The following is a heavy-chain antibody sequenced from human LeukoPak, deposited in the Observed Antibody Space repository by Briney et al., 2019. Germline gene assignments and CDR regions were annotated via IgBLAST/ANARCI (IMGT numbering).Heavy chain of an antibody. Sequence: KPGGSLRPSCAASGFSFSSYSMNWVRQAPGNGLEWVSSISSSSSYTNYANSVKGRLTISRDTYKNSPYLQMNSLRAEDTAVYYGVRELPLCCSSTSCQNRWFVPWGKGTLVTVSS. D-gene: IGHD2-2*01. J-gene: IGHJ5*02. CDR2: ISSSSSYT. CDR3: VRELPLCCSSTSCQNRWFVP. CDR1: GFSFSSYS. V-gene: IGHV3-21*01.